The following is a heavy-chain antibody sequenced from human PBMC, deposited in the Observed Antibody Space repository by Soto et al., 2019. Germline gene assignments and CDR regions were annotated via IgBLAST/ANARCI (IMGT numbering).Heavy chain of an antibody. Sequence: SETLSLTCIVSGDSITSGNYYLGWIRQPPGKGLEWIGSMFYGETITYNPSLKSRVTISVDTSKNQFSLKLSSVTAADTAVYYCARQTLRVYRGYDSGPDYIDPWGQGTQVTVSS. D-gene: IGHD5-12*01. J-gene: IGHJ5*02. CDR1: GDSITSGNYY. CDR3: ARQTLRVYRGYDSGPDYIDP. CDR2: MFYGETI. V-gene: IGHV4-39*01.